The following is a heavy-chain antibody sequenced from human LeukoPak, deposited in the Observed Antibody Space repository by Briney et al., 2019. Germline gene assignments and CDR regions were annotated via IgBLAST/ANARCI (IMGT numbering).Heavy chain of an antibody. J-gene: IGHJ3*02. V-gene: IGHV4-38-2*01. CDR1: GYSITSGYY. D-gene: IGHD2-21*02. Sequence: SETLSLTCAVSGYSITSGYYYWDWIRQPPGKGLEWIGSSYHSGSTHYNPSLKSRVTISVDTSKHQVSLKLNSVTAADTAVYYCARRQEYQLLFGFDIWGQGTMVTVSS. CDR3: ARRQEYQLLFGFDI. CDR2: SYHSGST.